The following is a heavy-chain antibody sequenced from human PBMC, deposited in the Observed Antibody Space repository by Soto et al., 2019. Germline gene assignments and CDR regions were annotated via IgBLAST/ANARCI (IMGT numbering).Heavy chain of an antibody. CDR2: IWYDGNKK. CDR1: GFSFRSYG. Sequence: ERSLRLSCVASGFSFRSYGIHWVRQAQGWGLEWVAVIWYDGNKKYYGGSVRRRFRRSRDNSQNSLYDERNSLRAEDTAVYYCVVHTTGLLDYWRHGTLVTVSS. D-gene: IGHD2-8*01. V-gene: IGHV3-33*03. J-gene: IGHJ4*01. CDR3: VVHTTGLLDY.